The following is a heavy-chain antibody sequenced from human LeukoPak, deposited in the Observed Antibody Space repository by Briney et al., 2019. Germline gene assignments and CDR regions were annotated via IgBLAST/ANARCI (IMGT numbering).Heavy chain of an antibody. Sequence: GGSLRLSCAASEFTFSSYAMQWVRQAPGKGLEWVSGINVSGGSTWYADSVKGRFTISRDNSKDTLYLQINSLRAEDTAVYFCARDQRRDSYGYIFDYWGQGNLVTVSS. J-gene: IGHJ4*02. CDR2: INVSGGST. CDR1: EFTFSSYA. CDR3: ARDQRRDSYGYIFDY. D-gene: IGHD5-18*01. V-gene: IGHV3-23*01.